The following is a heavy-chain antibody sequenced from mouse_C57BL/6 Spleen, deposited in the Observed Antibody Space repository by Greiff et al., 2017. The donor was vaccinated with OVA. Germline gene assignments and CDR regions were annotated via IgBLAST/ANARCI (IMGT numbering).Heavy chain of an antibody. Sequence: VQLQQSGAELVRPGTSVKVSCKASGYAFTNYLIEWVKQRPGQGLEWIGVINPGSGGTNYNEKFKGKATLTADKSSSTAYMQVSSLTSEDSAVYFCASYSNLDYWGQGTTLTVSS. CDR1: GYAFTNYL. J-gene: IGHJ2*01. CDR2: INPGSGGT. D-gene: IGHD2-5*01. CDR3: ASYSNLDY. V-gene: IGHV1-54*01.